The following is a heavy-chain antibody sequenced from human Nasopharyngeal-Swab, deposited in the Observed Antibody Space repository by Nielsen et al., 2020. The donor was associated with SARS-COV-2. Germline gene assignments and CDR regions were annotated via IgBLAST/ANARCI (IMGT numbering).Heavy chain of an antibody. J-gene: IGHJ4*02. V-gene: IGHV3-23*01. Sequence: GESLKISCAASGFTFSSYAMSWVRQAPGKGLEWVSAISGSGGSTYYADSVKGRFTISRDNSKNTLYLQMNSLGAEDTAVYYCAKASGSHYYDSSGYYGYWGQGTLVTVSS. D-gene: IGHD3-22*01. CDR2: ISGSGGST. CDR3: AKASGSHYYDSSGYYGY. CDR1: GFTFSSYA.